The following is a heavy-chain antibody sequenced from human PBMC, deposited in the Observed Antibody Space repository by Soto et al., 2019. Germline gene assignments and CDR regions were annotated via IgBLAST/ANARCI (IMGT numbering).Heavy chain of an antibody. CDR3: TWVERFPRSWLDR. V-gene: IGHV4-34*01. J-gene: IGHJ5*02. CDR1: GGSFRNYY. CDR2: VNHSGEA. Sequence: SETLSLTCGVYGGSFRNYYWIWVRQPPGKGLEWIGEVNHSGEATYNPSLQSRITISLDTSNNQFSLKMTSVTAADTAMYFCTWVERFPRSWLDRWGRGTQVAVYS. D-gene: IGHD6-13*01.